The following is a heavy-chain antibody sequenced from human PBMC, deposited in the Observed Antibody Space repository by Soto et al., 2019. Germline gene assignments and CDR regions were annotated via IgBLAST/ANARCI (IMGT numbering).Heavy chain of an antibody. CDR3: ARMSVTAQGFESGFDP. J-gene: IGHJ5*02. CDR2: INSDGSST. CDR1: GFTFSSYW. D-gene: IGHD3-9*01. Sequence: EVQLVESGGGLVQPGGSLRLSCAASGFTFSSYWMHWVRQAPGKGLVWVSRINSDGSSTSYADSVKGRFTISRDNDKNTLFLARNSLRVAGTAVYYCARMSVTAQGFESGFDPWGQGTLVTVSS. V-gene: IGHV3-74*01.